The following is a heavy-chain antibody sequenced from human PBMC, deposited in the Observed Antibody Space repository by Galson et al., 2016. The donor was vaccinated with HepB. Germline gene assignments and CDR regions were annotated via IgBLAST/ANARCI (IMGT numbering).Heavy chain of an antibody. D-gene: IGHD6-13*01. V-gene: IGHV1-46*01. J-gene: IGHJ5*02. CDR2: INPSGGST. CDR3: TRSMNAAGNRGTWWFDP. CDR1: GYTFTTYF. Sequence: SVKVSCKASGYTFTTYFIHWVRQAPGQGLEWMGIINPSGGSTSHPQKFQGRVTVTRDTSTSTVYLELSSLRSEDTAVYYCTRSMNAAGNRGTWWFDPWGQGTLVTVSS.